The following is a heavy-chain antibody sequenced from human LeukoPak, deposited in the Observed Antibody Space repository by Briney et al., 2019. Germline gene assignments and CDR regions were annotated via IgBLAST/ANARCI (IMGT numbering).Heavy chain of an antibody. CDR2: INSDGSST. D-gene: IGHD1-26*01. CDR1: GFTFSSYW. Sequence: GGSLRLSCAASGFTFSSYWMHWVRQAPGKGLVWVSRINSDGSSTSYADSVKGRFIISRDNAKNTLYLQMNSLRAEDTAVYYCARDRDYSGNYYDAFDIWGQGTMVTVSS. J-gene: IGHJ3*02. CDR3: ARDRDYSGNYYDAFDI. V-gene: IGHV3-74*01.